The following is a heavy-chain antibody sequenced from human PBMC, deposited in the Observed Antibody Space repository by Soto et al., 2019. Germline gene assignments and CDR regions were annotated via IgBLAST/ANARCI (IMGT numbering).Heavy chain of an antibody. J-gene: IGHJ4*02. CDR2: INHSGST. CDR1: GGSFSGYY. D-gene: IGHD3-9*01. CDR3: ARGQRYFDWLLWAFDY. Sequence: PSETLSLTCAVYGGSFSGYYWSWIRQPPGKGLEWIGEINHSGSTNYNPSLKSRVTISVDTSKNQFSLKLSSVTAADTAVYYCARGQRYFDWLLWAFDYWGQGTMVTVYS. V-gene: IGHV4-34*01.